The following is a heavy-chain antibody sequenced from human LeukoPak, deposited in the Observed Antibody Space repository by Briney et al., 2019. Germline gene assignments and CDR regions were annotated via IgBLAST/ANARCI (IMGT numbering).Heavy chain of an antibody. Sequence: GGSLRLSCAASGFTFSSYWMHWVRQAPGKVLVWVSRINSDGSSTIYADSVKGRFTISRDNAKNTLYLQMNSLRAEDTAVYYCARDGDDYGDYVHSYWGQGTLVTVSS. CDR1: GFTFSSYW. V-gene: IGHV3-74*01. D-gene: IGHD4-17*01. J-gene: IGHJ4*02. CDR2: INSDGSST. CDR3: ARDGDDYGDYVHSY.